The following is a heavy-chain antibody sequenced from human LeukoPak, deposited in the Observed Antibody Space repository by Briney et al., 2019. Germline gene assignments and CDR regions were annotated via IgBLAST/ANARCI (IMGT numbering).Heavy chain of an antibody. CDR3: ASYGDKQAFDI. J-gene: IGHJ3*02. CDR2: IYYSGST. Sequence: PSETLSLTCTVSGGSISGYYWSWIRQPPGKGLEWIGYIYYSGSTNYNPSLKSRVTISVDTSKNQFSLKLNSVTAADTAVYYCASYGDKQAFDIWGRGTMVTVPS. V-gene: IGHV4-59*01. D-gene: IGHD4-23*01. CDR1: GGSISGYY.